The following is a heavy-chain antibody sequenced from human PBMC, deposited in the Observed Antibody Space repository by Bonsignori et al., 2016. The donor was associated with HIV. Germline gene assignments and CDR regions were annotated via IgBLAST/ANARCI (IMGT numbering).Heavy chain of an antibody. Sequence: GGSLRLSCAASGFTFSNAWMSWVRQAPGKGLEWVGRIRSETDGATTDYTTPVKGRFSISRDDSKNTLYLQMNSLKTKDTAVYYCTTALWGYYYDSSGYYSLDYWGQGTLVTVSS. D-gene: IGHD3-22*01. CDR1: GFTFSNAW. CDR3: TTALWGYYYDSSGYYSLDY. J-gene: IGHJ4*02. V-gene: IGHV3-15*01. CDR2: IRSETDGATT.